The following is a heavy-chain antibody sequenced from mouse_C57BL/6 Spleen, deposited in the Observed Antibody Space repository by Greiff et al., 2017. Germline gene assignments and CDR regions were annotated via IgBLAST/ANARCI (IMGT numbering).Heavy chain of an antibody. D-gene: IGHD1-1*01. V-gene: IGHV1-52*01. CDR3: ARSHYYGSSHWYFDV. CDR2: IDPSDSET. J-gene: IGHJ1*03. Sequence: QVQLKQPGAELVRPGSSVKLSCKASGYTFTSYWMHWVKQRPIQGLEWIGNIDPSDSETHYNQKFKDKATLTVDKSSSAAYMQLSSLTSEDSAVYYGARSHYYGSSHWYFDVWGTGTTVTVSS. CDR1: GYTFTSYW.